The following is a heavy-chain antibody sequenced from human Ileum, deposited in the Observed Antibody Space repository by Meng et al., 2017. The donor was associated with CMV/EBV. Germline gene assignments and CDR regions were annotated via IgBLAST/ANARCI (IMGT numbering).Heavy chain of an antibody. J-gene: IGHJ4*02. CDR3: AREGYCSSTSCYTRAFDY. D-gene: IGHD2-2*02. Sequence: SETLSLTCTVSGYSISSGYYWGWIRQPPGKGLEWIGSIYHSGSTYYNPSLKSRVTISVDTSKNQFSLKLSSVTAADTAVYYCAREGYCSSTSCYTRAFDYWGQGTLVTGSS. CDR2: IYHSGST. CDR1: GYSISSGYY. V-gene: IGHV4-38-2*02.